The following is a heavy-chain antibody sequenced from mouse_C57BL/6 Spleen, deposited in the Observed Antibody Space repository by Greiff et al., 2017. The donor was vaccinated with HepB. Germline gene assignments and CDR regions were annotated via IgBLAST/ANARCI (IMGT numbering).Heavy chain of an antibody. CDR1: GFSLTSYA. J-gene: IGHJ2*01. CDR2: IWTGGRT. V-gene: IGHV2-9-1*01. D-gene: IGHD4-1*01. Sequence: QVQLQQSGPGLVAPSQSLSITCTVSGFSLTSYAISWVRQPPGKGLEWLGVIWTGGRTNYISALKSRLSISKDNSKSQVFLKMNSLQTDDTARYYCARSGTFLYYFDYWGQGTTLAVSS. CDR3: ARSGTFLYYFDY.